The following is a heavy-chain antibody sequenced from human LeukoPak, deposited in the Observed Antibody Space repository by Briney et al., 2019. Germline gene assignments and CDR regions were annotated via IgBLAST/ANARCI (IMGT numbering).Heavy chain of an antibody. CDR1: GFTFSSYA. CDR3: AKGYYDYVWGSYYFDC. J-gene: IGHJ4*02. CDR2: ISGSGGST. V-gene: IGHV3-23*01. Sequence: QPGGSLRLSCAASGFTFSSYAMSWVRQAPGKGLEWVSAISGSGGSTYYADSVKGRFTISRDNSRNTLYLQMNNLRAEDTAVYYCAKGYYDYVWGSYYFDCWGQGTLVTVSS. D-gene: IGHD3-16*01.